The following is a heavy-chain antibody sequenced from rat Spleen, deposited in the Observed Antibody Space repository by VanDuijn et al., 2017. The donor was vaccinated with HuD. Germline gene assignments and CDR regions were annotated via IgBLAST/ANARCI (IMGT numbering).Heavy chain of an antibody. D-gene: IGHD1-10*01. Sequence: EVQLVESGGGLVQPGRSLKLSCAVSGFTFSKFDMAWVRQAPTKGLEWVASISPSGGNTYYRDSMKGRVTVSRDNVKNTLYLQMDSLRSEDTATYYCARHRDNYGVMDAWGQGASVTVSS. CDR3: ARHRDNYGVMDA. CDR1: GFTFSKFD. J-gene: IGHJ4*01. V-gene: IGHV5S13*01. CDR2: ISPSGGNT.